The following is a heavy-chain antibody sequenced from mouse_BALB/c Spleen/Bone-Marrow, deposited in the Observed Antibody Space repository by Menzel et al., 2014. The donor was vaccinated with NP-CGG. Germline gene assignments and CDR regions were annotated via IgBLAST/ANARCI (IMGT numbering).Heavy chain of an antibody. V-gene: IGHV1S16*01. CDR1: GYTFTSYY. J-gene: IGHJ4*01. CDR2: INLSNGGT. D-gene: IGHD2-10*01. CDR3: TIRSLLSDYYSMDY. Sequence: QVQLQQSGAELVKPGASVKLSCKASGYTFTSYYLYWVKQRPGQGLEWIGEINLSNGGTNFNERFMSKASLTVDKSSSTAYMQLNSLTSEDSAVYYCTIRSLLSDYYSMDYWGQGPSVTVSS.